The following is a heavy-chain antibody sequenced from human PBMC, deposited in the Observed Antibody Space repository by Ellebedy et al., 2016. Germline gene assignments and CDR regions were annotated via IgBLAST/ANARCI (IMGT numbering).Heavy chain of an antibody. CDR3: ARQYQRYYYDGSGQLDAFDI. V-gene: IGHV3-66*04. CDR1: GLTVSSNY. Sequence: GGSLRLSCAVSGLTVSSNYMNWVRQAPGKGLEWVSIIYSGGNTYYADSVKGRFTISRDNSKNTLFLQMNSLRAEDTAVYYCARQYQRYYYDGSGQLDAFDIWGQGTMVTVSS. J-gene: IGHJ3*02. CDR2: IYSGGNT. D-gene: IGHD3-22*01.